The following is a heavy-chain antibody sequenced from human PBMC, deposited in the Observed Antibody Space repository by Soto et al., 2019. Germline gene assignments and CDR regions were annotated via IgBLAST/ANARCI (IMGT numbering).Heavy chain of an antibody. CDR2: ISSDEKIK. V-gene: IGHV3-33*01. J-gene: IGHJ4*02. D-gene: IGHD6-6*01. CDR3: ARGLRSVLDY. Sequence: VGSLRLSCAASGFIFSNFGMHWVRQAPGKGLEWVAVISSDEKIKQYADSVRGRFAISRDNSKNTLYLQMTSLRAEDTAIYYCARGLRSVLDYWGQGTLVTVSS. CDR1: GFIFSNFG.